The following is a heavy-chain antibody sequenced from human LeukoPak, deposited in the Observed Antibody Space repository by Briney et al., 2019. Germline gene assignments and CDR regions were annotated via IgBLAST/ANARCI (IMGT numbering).Heavy chain of an antibody. CDR3: ARVGPAADRGNNWFDP. CDR2: IYYRGST. Sequence: SETLSLTCNVSGGSISSYYWSWIRQPPGKGLEWIGYIYYRGSTNYNPSLKSRVTISVDTSKNQFSLELSSVTAADTAVYYCARVGPAADRGNNWFDPWGQGTLVTVSS. CDR1: GGSISSYY. J-gene: IGHJ5*02. V-gene: IGHV4-59*01. D-gene: IGHD2-2*01.